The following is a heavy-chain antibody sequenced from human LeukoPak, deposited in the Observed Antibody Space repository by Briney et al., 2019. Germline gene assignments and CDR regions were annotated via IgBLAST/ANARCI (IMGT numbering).Heavy chain of an antibody. J-gene: IGHJ4*02. CDR3: ARGLVVVIATLDF. CDR2: IYSGGRT. CDR1: GFTVSDSY. D-gene: IGHD2-15*01. Sequence: GGSLRLSCAASGFTVSDSYMSWVRQAPGKGLEWVSVIYSGGRTDYADSVKGRFTISRDNSKNTLYLQMSSLRAEDTAVYYCARGLVVVIATLDFWGQGTLVTVSS. V-gene: IGHV3-66*01.